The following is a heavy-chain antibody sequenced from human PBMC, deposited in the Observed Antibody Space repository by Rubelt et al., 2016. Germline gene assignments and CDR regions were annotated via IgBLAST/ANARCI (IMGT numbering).Heavy chain of an antibody. CDR1: GFTFRSYG. Sequence: EVQLVESGGGLVQPGGSLRLSCSASGFTFRSYGMHWVRQAPGEGLEYVSGISSTGSTTQYADSVKGRFTISRDNSKNTVSLQMSSLRAEETAVYYCVKGSIFGGVIPPTMDAWGQGTTVTVSS. CDR3: VKGSIFGGVIPPTMDA. CDR2: ISSTGSTT. J-gene: IGHJ6*02. D-gene: IGHD3-3*01. V-gene: IGHV3-64D*09.